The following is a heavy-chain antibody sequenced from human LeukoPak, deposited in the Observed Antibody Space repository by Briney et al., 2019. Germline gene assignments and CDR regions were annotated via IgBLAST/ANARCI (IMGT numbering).Heavy chain of an antibody. CDR3: ARPSRGIAVAGLDY. J-gene: IGHJ4*02. V-gene: IGHV4-59*08. CDR2: IYYSGST. CDR1: GGSISSYY. D-gene: IGHD6-19*01. Sequence: SETLSLTCIVSGGSISSYYWTWIRQPPGKGLEWIGYIYYSGSTNYNPYLESRVTISVDTSKIQFSLKLNSVTAADTAVYYCARPSRGIAVAGLDYWGQGILVTVSS.